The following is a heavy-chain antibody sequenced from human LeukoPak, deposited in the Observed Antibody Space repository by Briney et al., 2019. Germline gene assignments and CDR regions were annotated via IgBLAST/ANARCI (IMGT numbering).Heavy chain of an antibody. CDR1: GGSISTYY. CDR2: IYTSGST. Sequence: SETLSLTYTVSGGSISTYYWNWVRQPAGKGLEWIGRIYTSGSTNNPSLKSRVTMSVDTSKNQFSLKLSSVTAADTAVYYCARGGSGRGYNWFDPWGQGTLVTVSS. CDR3: ARGGSGRGYNWFDP. D-gene: IGHD6-19*01. V-gene: IGHV4-4*07. J-gene: IGHJ5*02.